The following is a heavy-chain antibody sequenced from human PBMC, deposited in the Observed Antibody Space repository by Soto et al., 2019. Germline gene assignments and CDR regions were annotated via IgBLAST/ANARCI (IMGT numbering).Heavy chain of an antibody. CDR2: ISAYNGNT. J-gene: IGHJ4*02. CDR3: ARDVDADFRTDFDY. CDR1: GYTFNTYY. V-gene: IGHV1-18*04. D-gene: IGHD4-17*01. Sequence: ASVKVSCKPSGYTFNTYYLHWVRQAPGQGLEWMGWISAYNGNTNYAQNFQGRVTMTTDTSTSTAYMELRSLRSDDTALYYCARDVDADFRTDFDYWGRGTLVTVSS.